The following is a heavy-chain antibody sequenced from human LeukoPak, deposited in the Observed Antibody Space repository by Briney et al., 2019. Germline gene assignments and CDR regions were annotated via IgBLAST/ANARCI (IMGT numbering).Heavy chain of an antibody. CDR1: GFTFSDYW. Sequence: PGGSLRLSCAASGFTFSDYWMHWVRQAPGKGLVWVSRINSDGSSTSDADSVKGRFTISRDNAKNTVYLQKNSLRAEDTAVYYCARRSGALSLDYWGQGTLVTVSS. D-gene: IGHD1-1*01. CDR3: ARRSGALSLDY. CDR2: INSDGSST. V-gene: IGHV3-74*01. J-gene: IGHJ4*02.